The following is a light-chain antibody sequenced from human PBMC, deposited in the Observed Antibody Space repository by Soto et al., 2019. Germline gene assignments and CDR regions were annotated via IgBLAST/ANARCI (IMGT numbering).Light chain of an antibody. V-gene: IGKV3-20*01. J-gene: IGKJ1*01. CDR1: QSVSTY. CDR3: QQYGSSGT. Sequence: EVVLSQSPATMSLYHGEGATLSCRASQSVSTYLAWYQQKPGQAPRLLIFEASKRATGIPDRISGSGSGTDFTLTISRLEPEDFAVYYCQQYGSSGTFGQGTKVDIK. CDR2: EAS.